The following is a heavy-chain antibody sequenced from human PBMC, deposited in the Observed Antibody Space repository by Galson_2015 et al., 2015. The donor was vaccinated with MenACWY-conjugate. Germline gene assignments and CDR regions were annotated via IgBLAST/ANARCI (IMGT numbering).Heavy chain of an antibody. CDR3: VRGRYNGGFNCYFDY. CDR1: GFTISGYW. CDR2: IKQDGSEK. J-gene: IGHJ4*02. V-gene: IGHV3-7*03. Sequence: SLRLSCAASGFTISGYWMSWVRQAPGKGLEWVANIKQDGSEKNYVDSVKGRFTISRDNAKNSLYLEVNSLRAEDTAVYYCVRGRYNGGFNCYFDYWGQGTLVTVSS. D-gene: IGHD5-24*01.